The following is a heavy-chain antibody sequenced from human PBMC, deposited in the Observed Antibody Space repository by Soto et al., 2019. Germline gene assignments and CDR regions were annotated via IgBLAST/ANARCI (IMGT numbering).Heavy chain of an antibody. CDR3: ARGALEYSSSRYSFQH. D-gene: IGHD6-6*01. V-gene: IGHV1-18*04. CDR2: ISAYNGNT. J-gene: IGHJ1*01. CDR1: GYTFTSYG. Sequence: QVQLVQSGAEVKKPGASVKVSCKASGYTFTSYGISWVRQAPGQGLEWMGWISAYNGNTNYAQKLQGRVTMTTDTSTSTDYMELRSLRSDDTVVYYCARGALEYSSSRYSFQHWGQGTLVTVSS.